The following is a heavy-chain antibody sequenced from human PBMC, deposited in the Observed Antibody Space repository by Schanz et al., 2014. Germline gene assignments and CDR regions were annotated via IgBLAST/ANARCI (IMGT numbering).Heavy chain of an antibody. Sequence: QVQLVQSGAEVKKPGASVKVSCKASGYTFTTYGINWVRHTPGQGLEWMGWISAYNGHTNYAQKVQGRVSMTTDTSPSTAYMGLRSLRSDDTAVYYCARGVGASTYGPYYFDYWGQGTLVTVSS. J-gene: IGHJ4*02. D-gene: IGHD1-26*01. V-gene: IGHV1-18*04. CDR1: GYTFTTYG. CDR3: ARGVGASTYGPYYFDY. CDR2: ISAYNGHT.